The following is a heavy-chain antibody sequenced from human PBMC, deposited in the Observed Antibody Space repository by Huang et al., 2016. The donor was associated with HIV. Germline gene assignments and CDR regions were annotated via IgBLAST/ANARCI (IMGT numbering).Heavy chain of an antibody. V-gene: IGHV3-30*04. CDR3: ARGALRFLEWLWNFDY. Sequence: QVQLVESGGGVVQPGRSLRLSCTASGFTFSDYALHWVRQAPGKGLEWVAVISHDESNNFEADSVKGRFTISRDNSRNTLYLQRNSLRPEDTAMYYCARGALRFLEWLWNFDYWGQGTLVTVSS. D-gene: IGHD3-3*01. CDR2: ISHDESNN. CDR1: GFTFSDYA. J-gene: IGHJ4*02.